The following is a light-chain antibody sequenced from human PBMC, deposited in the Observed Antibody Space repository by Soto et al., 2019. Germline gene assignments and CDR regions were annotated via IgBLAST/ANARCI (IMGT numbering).Light chain of an antibody. CDR3: QQSYSTPG. V-gene: IGKV1-39*01. Sequence: DIQMTQSPSSLSASVGDRVTITCRASQSISSYLNWYQQKPGKAPKLLIYAASSLQSGVPSRFSGSGSGTDFTLTISSLQPEDFSTYYCQQSYSTPGFGQWTRLEIK. CDR2: AAS. CDR1: QSISSY. J-gene: IGKJ5*01.